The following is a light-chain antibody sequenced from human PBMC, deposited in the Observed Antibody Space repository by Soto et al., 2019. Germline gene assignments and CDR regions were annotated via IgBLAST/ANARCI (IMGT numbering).Light chain of an antibody. Sequence: DIQMTQSPSTLSASVGDRVTITCRASQSISSWLAWYQQKPGKAPKLLIYDASSLESGVPSRFSGSGSGTEFTLTISRLQPDDFATYYRQQYNSYPWTFGQVTKVEIE. CDR1: QSISSW. V-gene: IGKV1-5*01. CDR2: DAS. J-gene: IGKJ1*01. CDR3: QQYNSYPWT.